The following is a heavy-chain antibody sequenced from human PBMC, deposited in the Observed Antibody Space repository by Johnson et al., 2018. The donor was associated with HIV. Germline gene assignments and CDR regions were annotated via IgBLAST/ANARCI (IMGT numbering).Heavy chain of an antibody. V-gene: IGHV3-9*01. CDR3: AKTQGYYDSSGYYYEGAFDI. CDR1: GFTFDDYA. CDR2: ISWNSGSI. D-gene: IGHD3-22*01. Sequence: QLVESGGGLVQPGRSLRLSCAASGFTFDDYAMHWVRQAPGKGLEWVSGISWNSGSIGYADSVKGRFTISRDNAKNSLYLQMNSLRAEDTALYYCAKTQGYYDSSGYYYEGAFDIWGQGTIVTVSS. J-gene: IGHJ3*02.